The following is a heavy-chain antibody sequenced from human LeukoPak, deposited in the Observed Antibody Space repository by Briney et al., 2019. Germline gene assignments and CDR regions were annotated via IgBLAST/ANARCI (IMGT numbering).Heavy chain of an antibody. J-gene: IGHJ4*01. CDR1: GGSINNY. V-gene: IGHV4-59*01. CDR2: VSDTGST. CDR3: ARTTTTFDD. Sequence: SETLSLTCTVSGGSINNYWSWIRQPPRKGLEWIGYVSDTGSTNYNPSLKSRVTISVDTSKNQFYLKLTSVPAADTAVYYCARTTTTFDDWGHRTLVTVSS. D-gene: IGHD4-11*01.